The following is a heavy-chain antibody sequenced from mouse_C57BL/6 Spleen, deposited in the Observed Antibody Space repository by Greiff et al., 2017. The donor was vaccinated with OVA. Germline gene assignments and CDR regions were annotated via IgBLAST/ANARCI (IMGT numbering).Heavy chain of an antibody. D-gene: IGHD1-1*01. Sequence: VQLQQSGAELARPGASVKLSCKASGYTFTSYGISWVKQRTGQGLEWIGEIYPRSGNTYYNEKFKGKATLTADKSSSTAYMELRSLKSEDSAVYFCARGYYGSSPYYAMDYWGQGTSVTVSS. CDR1: GYTFTSYG. CDR2: IYPRSGNT. CDR3: ARGYYGSSPYYAMDY. J-gene: IGHJ4*01. V-gene: IGHV1-81*01.